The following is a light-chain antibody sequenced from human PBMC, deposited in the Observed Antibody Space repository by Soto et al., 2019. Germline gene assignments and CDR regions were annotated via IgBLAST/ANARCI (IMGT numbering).Light chain of an antibody. CDR2: GNS. CDR1: SSNIGAGYD. CDR3: QSYDSSLSAFYV. V-gene: IGLV1-40*01. J-gene: IGLJ1*01. Sequence: QSALTQPPSVSGAPGQRVTISCTGSSSNIGAGYDVHWYQQLPGTAPKLLSYGNSNRPSGVPDRFSGSKSGTSASLAITGLQAEDEADYYCQSYDSSLSAFYVFGTGTKLTVL.